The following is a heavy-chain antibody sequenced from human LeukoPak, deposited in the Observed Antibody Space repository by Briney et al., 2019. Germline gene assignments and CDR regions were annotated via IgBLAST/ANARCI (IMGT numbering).Heavy chain of an antibody. J-gene: IGHJ3*02. CDR1: GFTFSSYA. CDR2: ISGSGGST. D-gene: IGHD4-17*01. Sequence: GGSLRLSCAASGFTFSSYAMSWVRQAPGKGLEWVSAISGSGGSTYYADSVKGRFTISRDNSKNTLFMQMNSLRAEDTAVYYCAKHPSTLGSDGTVTTRDAFDIWGQGTMVTVSS. CDR3: AKHPSTLGSDGTVTTRDAFDI. V-gene: IGHV3-23*01.